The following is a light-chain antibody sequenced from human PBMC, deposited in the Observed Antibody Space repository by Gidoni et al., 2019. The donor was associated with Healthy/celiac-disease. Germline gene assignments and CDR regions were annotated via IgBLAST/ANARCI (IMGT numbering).Light chain of an antibody. CDR1: QSISSW. V-gene: IGKV1-5*01. CDR3: QQYNSYSYT. J-gene: IGKJ2*01. CDR2: DAS. Sequence: DIQMPPSPSTLSASVGDRVTITCRASQSISSWLAWYQQKPGKAPKLLIYDASSLESGVPSRFSGSGSGTEFTLTISSLQPDDFATYYCQQYNSYSYTFGQGTKLEIK.